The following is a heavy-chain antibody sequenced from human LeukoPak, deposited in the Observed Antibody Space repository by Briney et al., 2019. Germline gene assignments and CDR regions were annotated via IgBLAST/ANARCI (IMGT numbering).Heavy chain of an antibody. Sequence: GGSLRLSCAASGFTFSSYSMNWVRQAPGKGLEWVSSISSSSSYIYYADLVKGRFTISRVNAKNSLYLQMNSLRAEDTAVYYCARGRPDYYYMDVWGKGTTVTVSS. CDR3: ARGRPDYYYMDV. CDR1: GFTFSSYS. V-gene: IGHV3-21*01. CDR2: ISSSSSYI. J-gene: IGHJ6*03.